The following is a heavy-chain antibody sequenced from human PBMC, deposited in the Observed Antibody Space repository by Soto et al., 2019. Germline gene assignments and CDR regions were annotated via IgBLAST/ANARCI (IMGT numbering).Heavy chain of an antibody. CDR2: ISGSGGST. D-gene: IGHD3-22*01. J-gene: IGHJ3*02. V-gene: IGHV3-23*01. CDR3: AKSPLTYYYDSSGYPDAFDI. CDR1: GFTFSSYA. Sequence: GGSLRLSCAASGFTFSSYAMSWVRQAPGKGLEWASAISGSGGSTYYADSVKGRFTISRDNSKNTLYLQMNSLRAEDTAVYYCAKSPLTYYYDSSGYPDAFDIWGQGTMVTVSS.